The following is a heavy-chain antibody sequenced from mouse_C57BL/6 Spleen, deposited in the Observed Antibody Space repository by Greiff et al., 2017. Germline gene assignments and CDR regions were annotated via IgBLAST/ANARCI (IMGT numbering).Heavy chain of an antibody. D-gene: IGHD2-3*01. CDR3: ARSYDGYYGWYFDV. CDR1: GYTFTDYY. Sequence: QVQLQQSGAELVRPGASVKLSCKASGYTFTDYYINWVKQRPGQGLEWIARIYPGSGNTYYNEKFKGKATLTAEKSSSTAYMQLSSLTSEDSAVYFCARSYDGYYGWYFDVWGTGTTVTVSS. CDR2: IYPGSGNT. V-gene: IGHV1-76*01. J-gene: IGHJ1*03.